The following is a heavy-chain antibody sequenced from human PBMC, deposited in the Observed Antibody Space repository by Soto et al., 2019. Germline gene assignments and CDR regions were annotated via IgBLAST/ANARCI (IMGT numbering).Heavy chain of an antibody. CDR1: GYSFTSYW. D-gene: IGHD5-18*01. CDR2: IYPGDSDT. CDR3: ARVRPTGYSYGLEPDAFDI. J-gene: IGHJ3*02. Sequence: PGESLKISCKGSGYSFTSYWIGWVRQMPGKGREWMGIIYPGDSDTRYSPSFQGQVTISADKSISTAYLQWSSLKASDTAMYYCARVRPTGYSYGLEPDAFDIWGQGTMVTVSS. V-gene: IGHV5-51*01.